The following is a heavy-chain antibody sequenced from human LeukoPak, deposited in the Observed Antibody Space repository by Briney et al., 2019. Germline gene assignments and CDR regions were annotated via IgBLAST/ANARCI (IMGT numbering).Heavy chain of an antibody. CDR2: IYHSGST. CDR3: ARTTGDP. CDR1: GGSISSGGFS. V-gene: IGHV4-30-2*01. Sequence: SETLSLTCAVSGGSISSGGFSWSWIRQPPGKGLEWIGYIYHSGSTYYNPSLKSRVTISVDRSKNQFSLKLSSVTAADTAVYYCARTTGDPWGQGTLVTVSS. J-gene: IGHJ5*02. D-gene: IGHD1-1*01.